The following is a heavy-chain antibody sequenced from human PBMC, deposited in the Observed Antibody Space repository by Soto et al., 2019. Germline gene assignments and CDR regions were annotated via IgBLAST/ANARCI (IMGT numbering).Heavy chain of an antibody. CDR2: IKSKTDGGTT. V-gene: IGHV3-15*01. D-gene: IGHD3-3*01. Sequence: GGSLRLSCAASGFTFSNAWMSWVRQAPGKGLEWVGRIKSKTDGGTTDYTAPVKGRFTISRDDSKNTLYLQMNSLKTEDTAVYYCTTEYDFWSGYYYYYYGMDVWGQGTTVTVSS. J-gene: IGHJ6*02. CDR1: GFTFSNAW. CDR3: TTEYDFWSGYYYYYYGMDV.